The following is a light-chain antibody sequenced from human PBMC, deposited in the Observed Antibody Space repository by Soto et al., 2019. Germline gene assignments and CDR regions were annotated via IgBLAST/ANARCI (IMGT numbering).Light chain of an antibody. CDR2: DIS. Sequence: VVLTQSPATLSLSPGERATLSCRTSLSVSVYLAWYQQKPGQAPRLLIYDISKRATGIPARFSGSGSATDFTLTISSLEPEDLEVYYCQHRRSWQINFGKGTRLEI. CDR3: QHRRSWQIN. J-gene: IGKJ5*01. CDR1: LSVSVY. V-gene: IGKV3-11*01.